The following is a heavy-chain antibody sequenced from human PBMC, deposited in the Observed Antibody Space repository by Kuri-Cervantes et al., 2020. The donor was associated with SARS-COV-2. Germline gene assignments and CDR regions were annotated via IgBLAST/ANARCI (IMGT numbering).Heavy chain of an antibody. D-gene: IGHD6-13*01. CDR3: AISAAAGPFDY. CDR1: GFTFSSYW. V-gene: IGHV3-7*03. J-gene: IGHJ4*02. CDR2: IKQDGSEK. Sequence: ETLSLTCAASGFTFSSYWMSWVRQAPGKGLEWVANIKQDGSEKYYVDSVKGRFTISRDNAKNSLYLQMNSLRAEDTAVYYCAISAAAGPFDYWGQGTLVTVSS.